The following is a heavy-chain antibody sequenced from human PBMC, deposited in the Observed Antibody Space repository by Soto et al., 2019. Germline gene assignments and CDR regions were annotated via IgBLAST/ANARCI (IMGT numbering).Heavy chain of an antibody. CDR1: GYTFTSYG. V-gene: IGHV1-46*01. J-gene: IGHJ4*02. Sequence: ASVKVSCKASGYTFTSYGMHWVRQAPGQGLEWMGIINPSGGATTYAQKFQGRVTMTRDTSTSTVYMDLSSLTSEDTAVYYCARDGPHRWIDYWGQGTLVTVSS. CDR2: INPSGGAT. CDR3: ARDGPHRWIDY.